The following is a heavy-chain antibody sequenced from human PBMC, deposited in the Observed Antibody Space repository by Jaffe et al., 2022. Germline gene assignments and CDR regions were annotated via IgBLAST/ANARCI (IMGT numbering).Heavy chain of an antibody. CDR2: INTNTGNP. Sequence: QVQLVQSGSELKKPGASVKVSCKASGYTFTSYAMNWVRQAPGQGLEWMGWINTNTGNPTYAQGFTGRFVFSLDTSVSTAYLQISSLKAEDTAVYYCARDYFFNRKSNTLGYCSSTSCYANDHPRGFDPWGQGTLVTVSS. J-gene: IGHJ5*02. CDR1: GYTFTSYA. D-gene: IGHD2-2*01. CDR3: ARDYFFNRKSNTLGYCSSTSCYANDHPRGFDP. V-gene: IGHV7-4-1*02.